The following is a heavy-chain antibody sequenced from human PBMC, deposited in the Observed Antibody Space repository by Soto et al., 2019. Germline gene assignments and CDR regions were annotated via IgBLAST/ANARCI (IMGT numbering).Heavy chain of an antibody. Sequence: PGGSLRLSCAACGVTFSNAWVSWVRQAPGKGLEWVGRIKSKTDGGTTDYAAPVKGRFTISRDDSKNTLYLQMNSLKTEDTAVYYCTARLRYFAWFDYWGQGTLVTVSS. CDR3: TARLRYFAWFDY. V-gene: IGHV3-15*01. CDR2: IKSKTDGGTT. D-gene: IGHD3-9*01. CDR1: GVTFSNAW. J-gene: IGHJ5*01.